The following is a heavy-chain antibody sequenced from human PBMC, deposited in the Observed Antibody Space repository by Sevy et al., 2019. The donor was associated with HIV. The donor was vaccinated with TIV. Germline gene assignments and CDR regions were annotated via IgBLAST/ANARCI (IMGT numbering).Heavy chain of an antibody. CDR3: ARDTDSSAEWLVLKYYYGMDV. V-gene: IGHV1-2*02. CDR1: GYTFTGYY. CDR2: INPNSGGT. J-gene: IGHJ6*02. Sequence: ASVKVSCKASGYTFTGYYMHWVRQAPGQGLEWMGWINPNSGGTNYAQKFQGRVTMTRDTSISTAYMELNRLRSDDTAVYYCARDTDSSAEWLVLKYYYGMDVWGQGTTVTVSS. D-gene: IGHD6-19*01.